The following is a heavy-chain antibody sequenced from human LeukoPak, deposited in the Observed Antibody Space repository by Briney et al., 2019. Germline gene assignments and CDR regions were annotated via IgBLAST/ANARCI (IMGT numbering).Heavy chain of an antibody. Sequence: RASVKVSCKASGYTFSNYGITWVRQAPGQGLEWMGWISADNGNTNHAQKLQGRVTMTTDTSTNTAYMELRRLKSDDTAVYYCARGSGASDSDAFDLWGQGTMVTVSP. CDR1: GYTFSNYG. V-gene: IGHV1-18*01. CDR3: ARGSGASDSDAFDL. J-gene: IGHJ3*01. CDR2: ISADNGNT. D-gene: IGHD1-26*01.